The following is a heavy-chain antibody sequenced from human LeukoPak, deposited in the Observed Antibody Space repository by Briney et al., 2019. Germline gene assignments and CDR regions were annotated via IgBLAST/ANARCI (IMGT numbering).Heavy chain of an antibody. CDR2: INPNSGGT. J-gene: IGHJ4*02. CDR3: VRGGYYDILTGYLNY. V-gene: IGHV1-2*02. CDR1: GYTFTGYY. D-gene: IGHD3-9*01. Sequence: ASVKVSCKASGYTFTGYYMHWVRQAPGQGLEWMGWINPNSGGTNYAQKFQGRVTMTRETSISTAYMELSRLRSDDTAVYYCVRGGYYDILTGYLNYWGQGPLVTLSS.